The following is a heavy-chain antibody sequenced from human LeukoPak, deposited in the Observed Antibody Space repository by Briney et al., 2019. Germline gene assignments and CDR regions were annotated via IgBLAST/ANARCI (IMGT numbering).Heavy chain of an antibody. CDR2: INHSGST. CDR3: ACYDSSGYSSPFDY. Sequence: PSETLSLTCAVYGGSFSGYYWSWIRQPPGKGLEWIGEINHSGSTNYNPSLKSRVTISIDTSKNQFSLKLSSVTAADTAVYYCACYDSSGYSSPFDYWGQGTLVTVSS. V-gene: IGHV4-34*01. J-gene: IGHJ4*02. D-gene: IGHD3-22*01. CDR1: GGSFSGYY.